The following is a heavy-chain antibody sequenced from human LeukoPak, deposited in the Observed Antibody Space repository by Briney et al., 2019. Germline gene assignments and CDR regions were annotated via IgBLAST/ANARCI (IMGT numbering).Heavy chain of an antibody. CDR1: GFTVSSNY. CDR2: ISGSGGST. D-gene: IGHD1-26*01. Sequence: GGSLRLSCAASGFTVSSNYMSWVRQAPGKGLEWVSAISGSGGSTYYADSVKGRFTISRDNSKNTLYLQMNSLRAEDTAVYYCAKTGPVPAELSISPPSDYWGQGTLVTVSS. V-gene: IGHV3-23*01. J-gene: IGHJ4*02. CDR3: AKTGPVPAELSISPPSDY.